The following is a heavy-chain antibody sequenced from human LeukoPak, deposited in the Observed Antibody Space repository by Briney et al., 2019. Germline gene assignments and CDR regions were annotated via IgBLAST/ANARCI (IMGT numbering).Heavy chain of an antibody. CDR2: IYSSGIT. J-gene: IGHJ4*02. Sequence: SETLSLTCTVSGGSISNYYWGWIRQPPGKGLEWIGYIYSSGITTYNPSPKCRVTISVDTSKKHFSLRLSSVTAADTAVYYCARHRQQLVRAPFDYWGQGILVTVSS. V-gene: IGHV4-59*08. D-gene: IGHD6-13*01. CDR1: GGSISNYY. CDR3: ARHRQQLVRAPFDY.